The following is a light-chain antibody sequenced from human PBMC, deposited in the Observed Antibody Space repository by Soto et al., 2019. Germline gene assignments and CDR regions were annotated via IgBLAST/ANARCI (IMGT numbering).Light chain of an antibody. CDR1: QGISSY. V-gene: IGKV1-9*01. CDR2: AAS. Sequence: DIQLTQSPSFLSASVGDRVTITCRASQGISSYLAWYQQKPGKAPKLLIYAASTLQSGVPSRFSGSGSGTEFTHTISSLQPEDFATYYCQQLNSYPPRFTFGPGTKVDIK. J-gene: IGKJ3*01. CDR3: QQLNSYPPRFT.